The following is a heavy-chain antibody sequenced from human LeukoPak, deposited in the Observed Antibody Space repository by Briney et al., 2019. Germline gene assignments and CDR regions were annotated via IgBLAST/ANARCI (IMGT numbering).Heavy chain of an antibody. V-gene: IGHV1-69*02. Sequence: SVKVFCKASGGTFSSYTISWVGQAPGQRREWMGRIIPILGIANYAQQLQSRVTITADKSTSTAYMELSSLRSEDTAVYYCARGSSSWYFDYWGQGTLVTVSS. CDR1: GGTFSSYT. CDR3: ARGSSSWYFDY. CDR2: IIPILGIA. D-gene: IGHD6-6*01. J-gene: IGHJ4*02.